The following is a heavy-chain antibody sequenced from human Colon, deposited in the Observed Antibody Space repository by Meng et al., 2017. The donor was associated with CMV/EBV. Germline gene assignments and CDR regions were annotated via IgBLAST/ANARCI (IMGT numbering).Heavy chain of an antibody. Sequence: SETLSLTCTVSGGSISGYYWSWIRQPPGKGLEWIGYIFDSGSTNYNPSLKSRVTISVDTSKNQFSLKLSSLTAADTAVHYCARGSTGYSSSWYRYWGQGTLVTVSS. J-gene: IGHJ4*02. CDR2: IFDSGST. V-gene: IGHV4-59*01. CDR1: GGSISGYY. CDR3: ARGSTGYSSSWYRY. D-gene: IGHD6-13*01.